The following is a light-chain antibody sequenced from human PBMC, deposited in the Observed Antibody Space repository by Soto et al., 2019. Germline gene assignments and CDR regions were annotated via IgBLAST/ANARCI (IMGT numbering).Light chain of an antibody. V-gene: IGLV2-14*01. CDR1: SSDVCGYNY. CDR3: SSYTSSSTLNSV. Sequence: QSVLTQPASVSGSPGQSITISCTGTSSDVCGYNYVSWYQQHPGKAPKPIIYDVSNRPSGVSNRFSGSKSGNTASLTISGLQAEDEADYYCSSYTSSSTLNSVFGTGPKVTVL. J-gene: IGLJ1*01. CDR2: DVS.